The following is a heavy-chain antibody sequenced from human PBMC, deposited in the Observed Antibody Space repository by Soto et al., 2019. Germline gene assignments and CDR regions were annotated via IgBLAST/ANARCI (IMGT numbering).Heavy chain of an antibody. CDR3: ARAYLGRLPRRADYYYAMDV. CDR2: LGAALDP. CDR1: GFSFRDYD. V-gene: IGHV3-13*05. Sequence: EVQLVESGGGSVQPGESLRLSCAASGFSFRDYDMHWVRQRKGKGLEWVSALGAALDPYYVGSGKGRFSVSRDNAQNSLFLQMNNLRVDDTAVYFCARAYLGRLPRRADYYYAMDVGGRGTTVTVSS. J-gene: IGHJ6*02. D-gene: IGHD1-26*01.